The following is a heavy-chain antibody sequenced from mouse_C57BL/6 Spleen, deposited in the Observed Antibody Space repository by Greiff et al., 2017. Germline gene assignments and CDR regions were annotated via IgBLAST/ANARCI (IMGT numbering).Heavy chain of an antibody. J-gene: IGHJ2*01. Sequence: QVQLKQPGAELVRPGSSVKLSCKASGYTFTSYWMDWVKQRPGQGLEWIGNIYPSDSETHYNQKFKDKATLTVDKSSSTAYMQLSSLTSEDSAVYDCAREWAYYDYLFDYWGQGTTLTVSS. CDR2: IYPSDSET. D-gene: IGHD2-4*01. CDR3: AREWAYYDYLFDY. CDR1: GYTFTSYW. V-gene: IGHV1-61*01.